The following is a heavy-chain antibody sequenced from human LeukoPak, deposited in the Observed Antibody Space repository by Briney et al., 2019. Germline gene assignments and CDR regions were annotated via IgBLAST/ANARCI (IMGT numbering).Heavy chain of an antibody. V-gene: IGHV3-7*03. D-gene: IGHD1-26*01. CDR1: GFTFSSYW. J-gene: IGHJ4*02. CDR3: AKAVVGEDFDY. CDR2: IKQDGSEK. Sequence: GGSLRLSCAASGFTFSSYWMSWVRQAPGKGLEWVANIKQDGSEKYYVDSVKGRFTISRDNAKNSLYLQMNSLRAEDTAVYYCAKAVVGEDFDYWGQGTLVTVSS.